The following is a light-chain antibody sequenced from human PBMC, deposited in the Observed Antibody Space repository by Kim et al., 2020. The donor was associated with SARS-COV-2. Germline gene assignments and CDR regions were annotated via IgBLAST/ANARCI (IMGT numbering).Light chain of an antibody. CDR1: NSNIGSNT. CDR3: AAWDDSLNGPV. J-gene: IGLJ1*01. V-gene: IGLV1-44*01. CDR2: SNN. Sequence: GHRVTMSCSGSNSNIGSNTVNWYQQLPGTAPKLLMYSNNQRPSGVPYRFSGSKSGTSASLAISGLQSEDEADYYCAAWDDSLNGPVFGTGTKVTVL.